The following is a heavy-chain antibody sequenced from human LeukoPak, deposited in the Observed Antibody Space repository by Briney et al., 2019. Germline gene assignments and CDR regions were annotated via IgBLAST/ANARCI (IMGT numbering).Heavy chain of an antibody. V-gene: IGHV4-59*08. CDR2: IYYSGST. D-gene: IGHD6-13*01. CDR3: ARQPYAYSSSWYSRRPYYFDY. CDR1: GFTFSSYA. Sequence: GSLRLSCAASGFTFSSYAMSWVRQPPGKGLEWIGYIYYSGSTYYNPSLKSRVTISVDTSKNQFSLKLSSVTAADTAVYYCARQPYAYSSSWYSRRPYYFDYWGQGTLVTVSS. J-gene: IGHJ4*02.